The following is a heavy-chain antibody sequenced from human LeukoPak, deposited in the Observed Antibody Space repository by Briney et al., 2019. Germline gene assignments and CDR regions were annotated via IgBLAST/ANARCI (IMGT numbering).Heavy chain of an antibody. CDR3: ARVLSGSNFDS. CDR1: GYSISSGYY. Sequence: SSETLSLTCTVSGYSISSGYYWGWIRQPPGKGLEWIGSIYHSGSTYYNPSLKSRVTISVDTSKNQFSLKLSSVTAADTAVYYCARVLSGSNFDSWDHGTLVTVSS. D-gene: IGHD3-22*01. J-gene: IGHJ4*01. CDR2: IYHSGST. V-gene: IGHV4-38-2*02.